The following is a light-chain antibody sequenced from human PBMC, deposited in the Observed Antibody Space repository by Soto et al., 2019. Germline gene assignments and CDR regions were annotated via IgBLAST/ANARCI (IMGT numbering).Light chain of an antibody. CDR3: QSYDRSLSSPI. J-gene: IGLJ2*01. Sequence: QSVLTQPPSASGTPGQRVTISCSGSSSNIGSYSVSWYQQFPGTAPRLLIYSDNQRPSGVPDRFSASKSGASASLAISGLQSEDEADYYCQSYDRSLSSPIFGGGTKLTVL. V-gene: IGLV1-44*01. CDR1: SSNIGSYS. CDR2: SDN.